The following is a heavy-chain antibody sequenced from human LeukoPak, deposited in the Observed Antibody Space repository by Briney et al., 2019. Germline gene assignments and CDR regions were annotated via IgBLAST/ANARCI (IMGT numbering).Heavy chain of an antibody. Sequence: GGSLRLSCVASGFTFSSSELNWVRQAPRKGLEWVSYISRSDGTTYYADSVQGRFVISRDNVRNSLYLQMNNLRVEDTAVYYCSRRVPNRAFEHWGRGTLVTVSS. CDR1: GFTFSSSE. D-gene: IGHD2/OR15-2a*01. CDR3: SRRVPNRAFEH. V-gene: IGHV3-48*03. J-gene: IGHJ4*02. CDR2: ISRSDGTT.